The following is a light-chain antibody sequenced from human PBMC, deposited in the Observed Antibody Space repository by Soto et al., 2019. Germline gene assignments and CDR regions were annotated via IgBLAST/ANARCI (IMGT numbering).Light chain of an antibody. V-gene: IGKV1-9*01. J-gene: IGKJ1*01. CDR3: QQLNSYPWT. Sequence: GDRVTITCRASQGISSHLAWYQQKPGKAPKLLIYAASTLQSGVPSRFSGSGSGTDFTLTISSLQPEYFATYYCQQLNSYPWTFGQGTKVDIK. CDR2: AAS. CDR1: QGISSH.